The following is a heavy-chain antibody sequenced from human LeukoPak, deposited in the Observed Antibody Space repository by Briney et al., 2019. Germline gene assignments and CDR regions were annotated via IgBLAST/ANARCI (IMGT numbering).Heavy chain of an antibody. J-gene: IGHJ4*02. V-gene: IGHV4-39*01. D-gene: IGHD1-26*01. Sequence: PSETLSLTCTVSGGSISSSSYYWGWIRQPPGKGLEWIGSIYYSGSTYYNPSLKSRVTISVDTSKNQFSLKLSSVTAADTAVYYCASGSSGSYLYGVTDYWGQGTLVTVSS. CDR2: IYYSGST. CDR1: GGSISSSSYY. CDR3: ASGSSGSYLYGVTDY.